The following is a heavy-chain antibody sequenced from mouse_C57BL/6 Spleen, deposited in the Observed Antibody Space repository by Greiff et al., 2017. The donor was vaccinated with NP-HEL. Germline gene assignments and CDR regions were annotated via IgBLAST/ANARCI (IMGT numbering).Heavy chain of an antibody. Sequence: QVQLQQPGAELVKPGASVKMSCKASGYTFTSYWITWVKQRPGQGLEWIGDIYPGSGSTNYNEKFKSKATLTVDTSSSTAYMQLSSLTSEESAGYYGALDYYGSRNGNFEVWGTGTTVHVSS. D-gene: IGHD1-1*01. J-gene: IGHJ1*03. CDR3: ALDYYGSRNGNFEV. CDR2: IYPGSGST. V-gene: IGHV1-55*01. CDR1: GYTFTSYW.